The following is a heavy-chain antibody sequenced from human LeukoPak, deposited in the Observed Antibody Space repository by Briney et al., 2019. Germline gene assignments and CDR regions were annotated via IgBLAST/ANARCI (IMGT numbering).Heavy chain of an antibody. Sequence: GGSLRLSCAASGFTFSSYGMSWVRQAPGKGLEWVSAISGSGGSTYYADSVKGRFTISRDNSKNTLYLQMNSLRAEDTAVYYCARDQFYGSGSTYFDYWGQGTLVTVSS. V-gene: IGHV3-23*01. J-gene: IGHJ4*02. D-gene: IGHD3-10*01. CDR2: ISGSGGST. CDR1: GFTFSSYG. CDR3: ARDQFYGSGSTYFDY.